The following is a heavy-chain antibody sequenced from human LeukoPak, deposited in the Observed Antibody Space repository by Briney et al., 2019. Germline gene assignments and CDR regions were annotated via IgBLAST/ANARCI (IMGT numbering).Heavy chain of an antibody. V-gene: IGHV3-11*01. CDR3: ARVAPIDY. J-gene: IGHJ4*02. CDR1: GFTFSDYF. Sequence: GGSLRLSCAASGFTFSDYFMTRIRQAPGKGPEWVSYISSSGSPMYYADSVKGRFSISRDNAKNFVYLQMDSLRADDTAVYYCARVAPIDYWGQGILVTVSS. CDR2: ISSSGSPM.